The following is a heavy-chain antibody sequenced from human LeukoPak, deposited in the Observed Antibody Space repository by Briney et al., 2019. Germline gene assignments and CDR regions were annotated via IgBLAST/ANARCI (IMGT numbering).Heavy chain of an antibody. CDR2: IIPIFGTA. CDR1: GGTFSSYA. D-gene: IGHD6-6*01. CDR3: ARGGPLDPYYFDY. V-gene: IGHV1-69*05. J-gene: IGHJ4*02. Sequence: GASVKVSCKASGGTFSSYAISWVRQAPGQGLEWMGGIIPIFGTANYAQKFQGRVTITTDESTSTAYMELSSLRSEDTAVYYCARGGPLDPYYFDYWGQGTLVTVSS.